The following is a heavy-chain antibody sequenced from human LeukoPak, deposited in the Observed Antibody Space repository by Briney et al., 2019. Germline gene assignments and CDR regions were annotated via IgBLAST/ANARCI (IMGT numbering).Heavy chain of an antibody. D-gene: IGHD2-8*01. CDR3: AKDSFSHNGIFDALDI. J-gene: IGHJ3*02. CDR2: INPV. Sequence: GGSLRLSCAASGFTFSNYAMTWVRQAPGKGLEWVSSINPVYYADSVKGRFTISRDDSKNTLFLQMNSLRAEDTAIYYCAKDSFSHNGIFDALDIWGQGTMVTVSS. CDR1: GFTFSNYA. V-gene: IGHV3-23*01.